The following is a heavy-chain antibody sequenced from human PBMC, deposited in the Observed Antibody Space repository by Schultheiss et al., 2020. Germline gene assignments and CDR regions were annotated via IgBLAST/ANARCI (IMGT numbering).Heavy chain of an antibody. CDR2: ISGSGGST. V-gene: IGHV3-23*01. D-gene: IGHD1-26*01. J-gene: IGHJ4*02. Sequence: GGSLRLSCAASGFTFSSYAMSWVRQAPGKGLEWVSAISGSGGSTYYADSVKGRFTISRDNSKNMLYVQMNSLRAEDTAVYYCTKRSGSSSPKWYFDYWGQGALVTVSS. CDR1: GFTFSSYA. CDR3: TKRSGSSSPKWYFDY.